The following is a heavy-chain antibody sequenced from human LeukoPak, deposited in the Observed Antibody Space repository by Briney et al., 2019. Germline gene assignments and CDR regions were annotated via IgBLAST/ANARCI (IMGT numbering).Heavy chain of an antibody. CDR2: IRYDGSNK. CDR3: AKDSGLYSVVVPAAMGYYFDY. Sequence: GGSLRLSCAASGFTFSSYGMHWVRQAPGKGLEWVAFIRYDGSNKYYADSVKGRFTISRDNSKNTLYLQMNSLSAEDTAVYYCAKDSGLYSVVVPAAMGYYFDYWGQGTLVTVSS. CDR1: GFTFSSYG. V-gene: IGHV3-30*02. D-gene: IGHD2-2*01. J-gene: IGHJ4*02.